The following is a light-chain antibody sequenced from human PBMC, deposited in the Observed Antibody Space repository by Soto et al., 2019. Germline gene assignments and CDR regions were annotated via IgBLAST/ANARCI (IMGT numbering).Light chain of an antibody. V-gene: IGKV1-5*01. CDR2: DAS. CDR1: QSISSW. J-gene: IGKJ1*01. CDR3: QQYNSDVWT. Sequence: DIQMTQSPSTLSASVGDRVTITCRASQSISSWLAWYQQKPGKAPKLLIYDASSLEGGVPSRFSGSGSGTEFTLSISSLQPEDFATYYCQQYNSDVWTFGQGTKVEIK.